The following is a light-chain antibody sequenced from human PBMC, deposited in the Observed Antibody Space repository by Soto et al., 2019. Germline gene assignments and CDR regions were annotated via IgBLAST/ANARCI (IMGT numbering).Light chain of an antibody. Sequence: IVLTQAPGTLSLSPGERATLSCRASQSIGSKYLAWYQQKPGQAPRLLIYGSSSRATGIPDRFSGSGSGTDFTHTISRLEPEDFAVYYCQQYNSSPITFGQGTRLEIK. CDR2: GSS. J-gene: IGKJ5*01. CDR1: QSIGSKY. CDR3: QQYNSSPIT. V-gene: IGKV3-20*01.